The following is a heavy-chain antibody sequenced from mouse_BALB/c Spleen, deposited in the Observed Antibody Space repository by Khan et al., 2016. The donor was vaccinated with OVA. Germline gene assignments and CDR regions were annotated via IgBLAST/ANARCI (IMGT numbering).Heavy chain of an antibody. CDR2: IDPPNDDS. CDR3: ATRCGNPVAC. V-gene: IGHV14-3*02. Sequence: VQLKESGADLVKPGASVKLSCSASGFTIKDTYIPWMKQRPEQGLEWIGRIDPPNDDSNYRPKFQARATLTADTSSNTPYLQLSSLTSEDTAVYYCATRCGNPVACWGQGTLVSVSA. D-gene: IGHD3-3*01. CDR1: GFTIKDTY. J-gene: IGHJ3*01.